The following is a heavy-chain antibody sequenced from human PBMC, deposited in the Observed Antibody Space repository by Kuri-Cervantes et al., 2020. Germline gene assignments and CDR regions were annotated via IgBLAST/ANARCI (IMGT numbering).Heavy chain of an antibody. V-gene: IGHV3-53*01. D-gene: IGHD5-24*01. CDR3: AKEMATNVFDY. J-gene: IGHJ4*02. CDR1: GFTVSSNY. Sequence: GGSLRLSCAASGFTVSSNYMSWVRQAPGKGLEWVSVIYSGGSTYYADSVKGRFTISRDNSKNTLYLQMNSLRAEDTAVYYCAKEMATNVFDYWGQGTLVTVSS. CDR2: IYSGGST.